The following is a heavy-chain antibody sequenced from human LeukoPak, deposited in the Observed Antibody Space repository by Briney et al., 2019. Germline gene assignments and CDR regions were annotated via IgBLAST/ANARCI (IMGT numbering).Heavy chain of an antibody. CDR1: GFTFSSYA. J-gene: IGHJ4*02. CDR3: AKDLILYFDSSGYYSPFDY. CDR2: VSRNGGST. D-gene: IGHD3-22*01. Sequence: GGSLRLSCAASGFTFSSYAMSWVRQAPGKGLEWVSTVSRNGGSTYYADSVEGRFTISRDNSKNTLYLQVNNLRAEDTALYYCAKDLILYFDSSGYYSPFDYWGQGTLVTVSS. V-gene: IGHV3-23*01.